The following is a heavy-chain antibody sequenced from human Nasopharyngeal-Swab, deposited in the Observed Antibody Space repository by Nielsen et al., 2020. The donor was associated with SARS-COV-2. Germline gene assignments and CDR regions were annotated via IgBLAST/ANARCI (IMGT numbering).Heavy chain of an antibody. Sequence: WLRQPPGKGLEWVSVIYSGGSRHYADSVKGRFTISRDNSKNALYLQMNSLRAEDTAVYYCARSRLPGVFSVTASWYFDLWGRGTLVTVSS. CDR2: IYSGGSR. J-gene: IGHJ2*01. D-gene: IGHD2-21*02. V-gene: IGHV3-53*01. CDR3: ARSRLPGVFSVTASWYFDL.